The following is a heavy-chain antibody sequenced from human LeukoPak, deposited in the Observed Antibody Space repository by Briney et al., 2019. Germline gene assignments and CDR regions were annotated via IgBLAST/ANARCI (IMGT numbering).Heavy chain of an antibody. CDR2: IYHSGST. J-gene: IGHJ4*02. CDR3: ARVGSGAVDY. D-gene: IGHD6-25*01. Sequence: ASQTLSLTCAVSGGSISSGGYFWSWIRQPPGKGLEWIGYIYHSGSTYYNPSLKSRVTISVDRSKNQFSLKLSSVTAADTAVYYCARVGSGAVDYWGQGALVTVSS. V-gene: IGHV4-30-2*01. CDR1: GGSISSGGYF.